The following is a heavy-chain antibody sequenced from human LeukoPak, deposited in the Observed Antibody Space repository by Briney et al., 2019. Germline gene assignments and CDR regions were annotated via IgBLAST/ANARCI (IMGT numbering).Heavy chain of an antibody. D-gene: IGHD1-1*01. CDR1: GGSIRSSYYY. CDR2: IYHSGST. Sequence: SETLSLTCTVSGGSIRSSYYYWGWIRQPPGKGLEWIGYIYHSGSTYYSPSLKSRVTISVDRSKNQFSLKLSSVAAADTAVYYCARGTERASWFDPWGQGTLVTVSS. J-gene: IGHJ5*02. V-gene: IGHV4-39*07. CDR3: ARGTERASWFDP.